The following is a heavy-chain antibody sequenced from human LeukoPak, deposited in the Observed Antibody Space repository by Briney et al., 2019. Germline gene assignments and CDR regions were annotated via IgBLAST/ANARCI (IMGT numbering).Heavy chain of an antibody. CDR2: ISSSSDTI. Sequence: AGGSLRLSCAASGFTFNNYHMNWVRQAPGKGLEWVSFISSSSDTIYYADSVKGRFAISRDNAKNSLYLQMNSLRAEDTAVYFCARRDDFDLWGQGTMVTVSS. CDR3: ARRDDFDL. CDR1: GFTFNNYH. V-gene: IGHV3-48*04. J-gene: IGHJ3*01.